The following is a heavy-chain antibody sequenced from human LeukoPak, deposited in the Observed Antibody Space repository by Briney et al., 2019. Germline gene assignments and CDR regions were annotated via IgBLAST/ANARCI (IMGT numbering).Heavy chain of an antibody. D-gene: IGHD6-13*01. CDR3: ARGTTSGSSWYLNWFGT. J-gene: IGHJ5*02. CDR2: IYVSGST. V-gene: IGHV4-4*07. CDR1: GGSISSYY. Sequence: SETLSLTCTVSGGSISSYYWSWIRQPAGKGLEWIGRIYVSGSTNYNPSLKSRVTMSVDTSKNQFSLKLTSVSAADTAVYYCARGTTSGSSWYLNWFGTWGRGTLVTVSS.